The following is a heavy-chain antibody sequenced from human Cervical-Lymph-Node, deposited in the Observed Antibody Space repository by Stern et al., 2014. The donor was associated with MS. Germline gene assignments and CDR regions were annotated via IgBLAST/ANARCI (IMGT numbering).Heavy chain of an antibody. CDR2: IYHLGSS. CDR1: GDSITSNNR. J-gene: IGHJ4*02. V-gene: IGHV4-4*02. CDR3: ARQHCTTINCENYYFDY. Sequence: QVQLQESGPGLVKPSGTLTLTCAVSGDSITSNNRWRCVHQSPRQRLEWIVEIYHLGSSSYSPSLESRVAISADKSKNQFSLRLDSVTAADTALYYCARQHCTTINCENYYFDYWGQGSLVTVSS. D-gene: IGHD2/OR15-2a*01.